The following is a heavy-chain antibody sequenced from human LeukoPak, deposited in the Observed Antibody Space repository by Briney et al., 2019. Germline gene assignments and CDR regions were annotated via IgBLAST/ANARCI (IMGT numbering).Heavy chain of an antibody. Sequence: GGSVRLSCAASGFTFSSYAMHWVRQAPGKGLEYVSAISSNGGSTYYANSVKGRFTISRDNSKNTLYLQMGSLRAEDMAVYYCARRGGYSYDLDYWGQGTLVTVSS. CDR1: GFTFSSYA. V-gene: IGHV3-64*01. D-gene: IGHD5-18*01. CDR2: ISSNGGST. J-gene: IGHJ4*02. CDR3: ARRGGYSYDLDY.